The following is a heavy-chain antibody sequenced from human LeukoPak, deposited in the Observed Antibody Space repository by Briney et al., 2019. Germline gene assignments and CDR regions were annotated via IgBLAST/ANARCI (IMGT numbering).Heavy chain of an antibody. CDR2: IYYSGST. CDR1: VGSISSSSYY. D-gene: IGHD5-12*01. CDR3: ARHSSGYEVDY. Sequence: SETLSLPCTVSVGSISSSSYYWGWIRQPPGKGLEWIGSIYYSGSTYYNPSLKSRVPIYVDTSKSQFSLKLSSVTAADTAVYYCARHSSGYEVDYWGQGTLVTVSS. V-gene: IGHV4-39*01. J-gene: IGHJ4*02.